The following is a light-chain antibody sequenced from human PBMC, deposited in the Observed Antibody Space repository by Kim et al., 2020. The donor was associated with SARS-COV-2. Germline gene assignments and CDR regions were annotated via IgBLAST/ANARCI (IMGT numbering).Light chain of an antibody. CDR1: ESINSDF. J-gene: IGKJ3*01. CDR2: DTS. Sequence: SPGERATPSCRATESINSDFLAWYQQTPGQAPRLLIYDTSSRATGIPDRFSGSGSGTDFTLTISRLETEDFAVYYCQQYGSSPFTFGPGTKVDIK. CDR3: QQYGSSPFT. V-gene: IGKV3-20*01.